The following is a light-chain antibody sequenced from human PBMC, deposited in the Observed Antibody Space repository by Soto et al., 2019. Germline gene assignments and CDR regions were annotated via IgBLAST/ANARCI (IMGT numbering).Light chain of an antibody. Sequence: QTVVTQEPSLTVSPGGTVTLTCGSSTGAVTSGHYPYWFQQKPGQAPRTLIYDTSNKHSWTPARFSGSLLGGKAALTLSGAQPEDEAEYYCLLYYGGAGVFGGGTKPPS. CDR3: LLYYGGAGV. V-gene: IGLV7-46*01. CDR1: TGAVTSGHY. J-gene: IGLJ2*01. CDR2: DTS.